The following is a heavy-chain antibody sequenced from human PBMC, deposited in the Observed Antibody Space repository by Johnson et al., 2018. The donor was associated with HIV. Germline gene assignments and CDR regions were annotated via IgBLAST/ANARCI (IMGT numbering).Heavy chain of an antibody. J-gene: IGHJ3*02. V-gene: IGHV3-NL1*01. CDR1: GFTFKYYA. CDR2: MSGSGCST. CDR3: AKAYCPGCDGFDI. D-gene: IGHD2-21*01. Sequence: QEQLVVSGGGVVQPGRSLRLSCAASGFTFKYYAMHWVRRAPGKGLEWVSAMSGSGCSTFYADSVKGRFTISRDNSKNTLYLQMNNLRTEDTGVYYCAKAYCPGCDGFDIWGQGTMVTVSS.